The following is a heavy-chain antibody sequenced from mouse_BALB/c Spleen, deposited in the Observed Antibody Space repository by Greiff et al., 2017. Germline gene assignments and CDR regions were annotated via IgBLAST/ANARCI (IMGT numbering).Heavy chain of an antibody. Sequence: VQLKESGPELVKPGASVKMSCKASGYTFTSYVMHWVKQKPGQGLEWIGYINPYNDGTKYNEKFKGKATLTSDKSSSTAYMELSSLTSEDSAVYYCARGDGYDWFAYWGQGTLVTVSA. D-gene: IGHD2-2*01. CDR3: ARGDGYDWFAY. J-gene: IGHJ3*01. CDR1: GYTFTSYV. V-gene: IGHV1-14*01. CDR2: INPYNDGT.